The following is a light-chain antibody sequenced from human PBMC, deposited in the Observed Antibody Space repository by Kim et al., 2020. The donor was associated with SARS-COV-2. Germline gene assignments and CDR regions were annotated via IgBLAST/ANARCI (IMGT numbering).Light chain of an antibody. CDR2: RNN. CDR1: SSNIGSNY. J-gene: IGLJ3*02. Sequence: PGQRVTISCSGSSSNIGSNYVYWYQQLPGMAPKLLIYRNNQRPSGVPDRFSGSKSGTSASLAISGLRSEDEADYYCAAWDDSLVVFGGGTQLTVL. CDR3: AAWDDSLVV. V-gene: IGLV1-47*01.